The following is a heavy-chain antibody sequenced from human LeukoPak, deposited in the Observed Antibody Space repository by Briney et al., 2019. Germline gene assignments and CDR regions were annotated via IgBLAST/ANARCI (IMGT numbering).Heavy chain of an antibody. Sequence: SETLSLTCTVSGASIRSGRYYWSWIRQPAGKGLEWIGRLYTNDNTNYDPSLESRVPISVDTSKSQFYLQLTSVTAAETAVYFCARGVVTDDYYMDVWGKGITVIVSS. CDR3: ARGVVTDDYYMDV. J-gene: IGHJ6*03. CDR1: GASIRSGRYY. CDR2: LYTNDNT. D-gene: IGHD2-21*02. V-gene: IGHV4-61*02.